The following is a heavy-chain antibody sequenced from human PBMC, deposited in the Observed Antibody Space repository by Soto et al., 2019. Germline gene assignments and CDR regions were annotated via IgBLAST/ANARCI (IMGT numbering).Heavy chain of an antibody. J-gene: IGHJ6*02. Sequence: GGSLRLSCAASGFTFSSYSMNWVRQAPGKGLEWVSYISSSSSTIYYADSVKGRFTISRDNAKNSLYLQMNSLRDEDTAVYYCATRWDLKAGDPPSPPYYYYGMDVWGQGTTVTVSS. CDR2: ISSSSSTI. D-gene: IGHD1-26*01. CDR3: ATRWDLKAGDPPSPPYYYYGMDV. CDR1: GFTFSSYS. V-gene: IGHV3-48*02.